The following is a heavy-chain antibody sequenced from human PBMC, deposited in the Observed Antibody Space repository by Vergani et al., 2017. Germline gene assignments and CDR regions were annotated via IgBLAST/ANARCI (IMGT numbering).Heavy chain of an antibody. V-gene: IGHV4-39*01. D-gene: IGHD2-2*01. CDR2: IYYSGST. J-gene: IGHJ4*02. CDR1: GGSISSSSYY. Sequence: QLQLQESGPGLVKPSETLSLTCTVSGGSISSSSYYWGWIRQPPGKGLEWIGSIYYSGSTYYNPSLKSRFTISVDTSKNQFSLKLSSVTAADTAVYYCARSKRYCSSTSCQPFDYWGQGTLVTVSS. CDR3: ARSKRYCSSTSCQPFDY.